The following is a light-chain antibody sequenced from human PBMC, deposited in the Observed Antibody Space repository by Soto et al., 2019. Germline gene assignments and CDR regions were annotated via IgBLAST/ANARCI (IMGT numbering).Light chain of an antibody. V-gene: IGLV1-44*01. CDR1: SSNIGSNT. Sequence: QSVLTQAPSASGTSGQRVAISCSGSSSNIGSNTVNWYQHLPGTAPKLLIYNNNQRPSGVPDRFSGSKSATSASLAISGLQSEDESVYYCATWDDSLNGPVFGGGTKLTVL. CDR3: ATWDDSLNGPV. CDR2: NNN. J-gene: IGLJ2*01.